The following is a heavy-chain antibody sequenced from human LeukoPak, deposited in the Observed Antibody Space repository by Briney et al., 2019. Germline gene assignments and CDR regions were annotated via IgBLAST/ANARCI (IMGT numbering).Heavy chain of an antibody. Sequence: ASVKVSCKASGYTFTSYDINWVRQATGQGLEWMGWMNPNSGNTGYARKFQGRVTMTRNTSISTAYMELSSLRSEDTTVYYCARGGLPTYYYDSSGPQGYWGQGTLVTVSS. CDR2: MNPNSGNT. V-gene: IGHV1-8*01. CDR3: ARGGLPTYYYDSSGPQGY. J-gene: IGHJ4*02. CDR1: GYTFTSYD. D-gene: IGHD3-22*01.